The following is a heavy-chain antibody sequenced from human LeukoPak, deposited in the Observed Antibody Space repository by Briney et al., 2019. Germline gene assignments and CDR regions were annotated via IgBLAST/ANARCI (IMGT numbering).Heavy chain of an antibody. CDR2: IYYSGST. J-gene: IGHJ4*02. Sequence: SETPSLTCTVSGGSISSYYWSWIRQPPGKGLEWIGYIYYSGSTNYNPSLKSRVTISVDTSKNQFSLKLSPVTAADTAVYYCAGRGIAVADYPYWGQGTLVTVSS. D-gene: IGHD6-19*01. CDR3: AGRGIAVADYPY. CDR1: GGSISSYY. V-gene: IGHV4-59*08.